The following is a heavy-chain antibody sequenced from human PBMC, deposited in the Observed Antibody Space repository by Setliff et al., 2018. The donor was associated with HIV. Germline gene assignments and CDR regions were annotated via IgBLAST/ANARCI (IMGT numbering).Heavy chain of an antibody. Sequence: ASVKVSCKASGYTFTSYDINWVRQATGQGLEWMGWMMPSSGNTGYAQNFQGRVTMTRDTSFSTAYTSIRTTYMELTNLKSDDTAVYYCARGGGGYYYVGAVDIWGQGTVVTVSS. V-gene: IGHV1-8*02. CDR1: GYTFTSYD. D-gene: IGHD3-22*01. CDR2: MMPSSGNT. CDR3: ARGGGGYYYVGAVDI. J-gene: IGHJ3*02.